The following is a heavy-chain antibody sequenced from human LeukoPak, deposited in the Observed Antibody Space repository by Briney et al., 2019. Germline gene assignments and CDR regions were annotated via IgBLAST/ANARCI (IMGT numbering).Heavy chain of an antibody. Sequence: SXTLSXXCTVSGYSISSGYYWGWIRPPPGKGREWIGRIDHSGSRYYNPSLKRRVNISVEKSKKKFCMKMSCVMAAAPAVYYFXXERVLLWFGESGRKFDYWGQGTLVTVSS. CDR1: GYSISSGYY. CDR3: XXERVLLWFGESGRKFDY. CDR2: IDHSGSR. D-gene: IGHD3-10*01. J-gene: IGHJ4*02. V-gene: IGHV4-38-2*02.